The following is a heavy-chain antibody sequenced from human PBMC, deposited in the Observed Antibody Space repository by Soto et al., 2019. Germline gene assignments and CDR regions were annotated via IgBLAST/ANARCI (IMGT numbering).Heavy chain of an antibody. CDR1: GFTLSGYA. D-gene: IGHD2-21*01. CDR3: ARRVIPDFYSMAG. CDR2: ISSNGVGT. V-gene: IGHV3-64*01. Sequence: GGSLRLSCAASGFTLSGYAMDWVRQAPGKGLEYVSGISSNGVGTYYANSVQGRFTISRDNSKNTVYLQMGSLRPEDMVLYSCARRVIPDFYSMAGSGKGSTATAS. J-gene: IGHJ6*03.